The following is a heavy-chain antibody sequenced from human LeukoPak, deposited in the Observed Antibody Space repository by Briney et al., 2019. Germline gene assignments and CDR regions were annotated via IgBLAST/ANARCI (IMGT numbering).Heavy chain of an antibody. CDR1: GGSISIYC. CDR3: ARGGLAVAFFHY. D-gene: IGHD6-19*01. CDR2: IYYSGRN. J-gene: IGHJ4*02. Sequence: PSETLSLTCTVYGGSISIYCWSWIRQPPGKGLEWIGYIYYSGRNNYNPSFKSRATSSIDTSKTHFSLKLSSVATADRVLFSCARGGLAVAFFHYWGQGTLVTVST. V-gene: IGHV4-59*01.